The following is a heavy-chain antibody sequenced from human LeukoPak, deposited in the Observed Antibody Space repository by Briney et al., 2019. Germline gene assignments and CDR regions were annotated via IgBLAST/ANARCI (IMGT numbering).Heavy chain of an antibody. CDR3: ARDGQSSGYFDY. Sequence: GGSLRLSCAASGFTFSSYSMNWVRQAPGKGLEWVSVIYSGGSTYYADSVKGRFTISRDNSKNTLYLQMNSLRAEDTAVYYCARDGQSSGYFDYWGQGTLVTVSS. D-gene: IGHD6-19*01. J-gene: IGHJ4*02. CDR2: IYSGGST. CDR1: GFTFSSYS. V-gene: IGHV3-53*01.